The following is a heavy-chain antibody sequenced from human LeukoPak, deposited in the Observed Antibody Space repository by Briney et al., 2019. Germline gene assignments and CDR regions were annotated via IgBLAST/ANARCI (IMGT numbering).Heavy chain of an antibody. V-gene: IGHV1-18*01. Sequence: ASVKVSCKASGYTFTRYSISWVRQAPGQGLEWMGWISAYNGNTNYAQKLQGRVTMTTDTSTSTAYMELRSLRSDDTAVYYCAREAPTGGAFDIWGQGTMVTVSS. J-gene: IGHJ3*02. CDR1: GYTFTRYS. CDR3: AREAPTGGAFDI. D-gene: IGHD4-17*01. CDR2: ISAYNGNT.